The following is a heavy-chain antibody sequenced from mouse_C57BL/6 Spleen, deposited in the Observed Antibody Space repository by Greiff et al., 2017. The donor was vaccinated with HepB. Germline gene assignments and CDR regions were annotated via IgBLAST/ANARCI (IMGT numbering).Heavy chain of an antibody. CDR1: GFTFSSYG. CDR2: ISSGGSYT. Sequence: EVKLMESGGDLVKPGGSLKLSCAASGFTFSSYGMSWVRQTPDKRLEWVATISSGGSYTYYPDSVKGRFTISRDNAKNTLYLQMSSLKSEDTAMYYCARHVPEGYFDVWGTGTTVTVSS. CDR3: ARHVPEGYFDV. J-gene: IGHJ1*03. V-gene: IGHV5-6*01.